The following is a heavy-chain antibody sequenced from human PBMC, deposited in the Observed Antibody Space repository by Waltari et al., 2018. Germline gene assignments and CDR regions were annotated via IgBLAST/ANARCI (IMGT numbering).Heavy chain of an antibody. CDR1: GGSFSGYY. Sequence: QVQLQQWGAGLLKPSETLSLTCAVYGGSFSGYYWSWIRQPPGKGLEWIGEINHSGSTIYNPSLKSRVTISVDTSKTQFSLKLSSVTAADTAVYYCARGWVPATPPGGRLFDYWGQGTLVTVSS. CDR2: INHSGST. D-gene: IGHD3-16*01. V-gene: IGHV4-34*01. CDR3: ARGWVPATPPGGRLFDY. J-gene: IGHJ4*02.